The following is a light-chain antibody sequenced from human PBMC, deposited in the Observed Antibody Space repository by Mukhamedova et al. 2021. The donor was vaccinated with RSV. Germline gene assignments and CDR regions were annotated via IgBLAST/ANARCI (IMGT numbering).Light chain of an antibody. J-gene: IGKJ2*03. CDR1: QNVHTY. CDR2: QAS. V-gene: IGKV1-5*03. CDR3: QHYETYPYS. Sequence: QNVHTYLAWHQQRPGRAPKLLISQASDLERGVSSRFSGYGSGTDFALTISSLQPDDSATYYCQHYETYPYSFGQGTKLEIK.